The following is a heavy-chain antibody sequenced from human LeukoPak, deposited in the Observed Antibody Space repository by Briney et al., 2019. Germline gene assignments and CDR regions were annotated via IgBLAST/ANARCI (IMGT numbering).Heavy chain of an antibody. D-gene: IGHD3-10*01. CDR1: GYTLISYD. V-gene: IGHV1-18*01. CDR2: INAYNENT. Sequence: ASVKVSCKASGYTLISYDFIWLRQAPGQGLEWMGWINAYNENTNSAEKFQGRVTMTTDTSTSTVYMELRSLRSDDTAVYYCARGAYYFGSGSPYFDYWGQGTLVTVSS. CDR3: ARGAYYFGSGSPYFDY. J-gene: IGHJ4*02.